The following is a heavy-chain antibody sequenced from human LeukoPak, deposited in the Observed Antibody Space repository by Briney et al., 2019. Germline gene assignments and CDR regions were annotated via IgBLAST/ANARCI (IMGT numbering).Heavy chain of an antibody. CDR3: ARRHMVRGIDY. D-gene: IGHD3-10*01. J-gene: IGHJ4*02. Sequence: PSETLSLTCTVSGGSISSSSYYWGWIRQPPGKGLEWIGGIYYSGSTYYNPSLKSRVTISVDTSKNQFSLKLSSVTAADTAVYYCARRHMVRGIDYWGQGTLVTVSS. V-gene: IGHV4-39*01. CDR2: IYYSGST. CDR1: GGSISSSSYY.